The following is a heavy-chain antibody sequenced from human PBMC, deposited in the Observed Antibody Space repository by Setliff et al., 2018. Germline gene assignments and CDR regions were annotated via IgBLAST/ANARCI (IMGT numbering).Heavy chain of an antibody. CDR2: INHRGST. CDR1: GGTFSDYH. Sequence: SETLSLTCAAYGGTFSDYHWTWIRQSPEKGLEWIGEINHRGSTNYNPSLKSRVTMSIDTSKDQFSLKLISMTAADTAVYYCARGRNIAARLLDSWGQGTLVTVSS. V-gene: IGHV4-34*01. D-gene: IGHD6-6*01. CDR3: ARGRNIAARLLDS. J-gene: IGHJ4*02.